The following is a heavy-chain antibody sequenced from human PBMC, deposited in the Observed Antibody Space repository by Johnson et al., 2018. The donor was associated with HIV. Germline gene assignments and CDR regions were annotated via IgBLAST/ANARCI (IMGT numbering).Heavy chain of an antibody. CDR1: GFTFDDYG. CDR3: ASRPGCDYYDSSGFDAFDI. V-gene: IGHV3-20*04. Sequence: VQLVESGGGVVRPGGSLRLSCAASGFTFDDYGMSWVRQAPGKGLEWVSGINWNGGSTGYADSVKGRFTISRDNDKNSLYLQMKSLRAEDTALYYCASRPGCDYYDSSGFDAFDIWCQGTMVTVSS. CDR2: INWNGGST. J-gene: IGHJ3*02. D-gene: IGHD3-22*01.